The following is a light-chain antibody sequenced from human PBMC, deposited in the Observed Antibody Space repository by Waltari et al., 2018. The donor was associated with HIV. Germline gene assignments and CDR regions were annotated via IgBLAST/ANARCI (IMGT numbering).Light chain of an antibody. Sequence: IQMTQSPSYVSASIGDTVPLPCRANESIGDLLAWYQQRPGEAPRLLVYSASIRESGVPSKFFAFGADTEFTLTITGLESEDFATYYCQQASSFPHTFGGGTKV. V-gene: IGKV1-12*01. CDR2: SAS. CDR1: ESIGDL. J-gene: IGKJ4*01. CDR3: QQASSFPHT.